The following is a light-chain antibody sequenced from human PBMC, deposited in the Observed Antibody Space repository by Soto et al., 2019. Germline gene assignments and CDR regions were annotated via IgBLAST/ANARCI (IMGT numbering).Light chain of an antibody. CDR3: QHYNSYSEA. CDR2: KAS. CDR1: HSLLHSNGYNF. Sequence: DIVMTQSPLSLPVTPGKPSSISCRSSHSLLHSNGYNFLDWYLQKPGQSPQLLIYKASTLKSGVPSRFRGSGSGTELTLTISSLQPDDFETYECQHYNSYSEAFGQGTKVDIK. V-gene: IGKV2-28*01. J-gene: IGKJ1*01.